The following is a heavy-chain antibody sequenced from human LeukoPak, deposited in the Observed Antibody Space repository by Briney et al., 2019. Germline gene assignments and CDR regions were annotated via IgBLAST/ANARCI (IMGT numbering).Heavy chain of an antibody. CDR2: INTDGSNT. CDR3: VSFYETY. Sequence: PGGSLRLSCAASGFTFSSYWMHWVRQAPGKGLVWISRINTDGSNTNYADSVKGRFTISKDNAKNTVYLQMNSLRAEDTAVYYCVSFYETYWGRGTLVTVSS. V-gene: IGHV3-74*01. D-gene: IGHD2/OR15-2a*01. CDR1: GFTFSSYW. J-gene: IGHJ4*02.